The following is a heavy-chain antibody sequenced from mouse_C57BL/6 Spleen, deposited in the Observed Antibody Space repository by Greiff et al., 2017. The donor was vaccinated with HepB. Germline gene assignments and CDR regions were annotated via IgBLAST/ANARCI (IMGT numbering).Heavy chain of an antibody. V-gene: IGHV7-3*01. CDR3: ARSFYYYGSSSYFDV. CDR1: GFTFTDYY. Sequence: EVMLVESGGGLVQPGGSLILSCAASGFTFTDYYMSWVRQPPGKALEWLGFIRNKANGYTTEYSASVKGRFTISRDNSQSILYLQMNALRAEDSATYYCARSFYYYGSSSYFDVWGTGTTVTVSS. CDR2: IRNKANGYTT. D-gene: IGHD1-1*01. J-gene: IGHJ1*03.